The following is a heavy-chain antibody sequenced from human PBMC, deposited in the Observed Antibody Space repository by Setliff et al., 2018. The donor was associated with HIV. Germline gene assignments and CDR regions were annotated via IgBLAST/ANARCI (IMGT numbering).Heavy chain of an antibody. CDR3: AGEIAPAARLPNVGGLPPPRYHPYMDA. CDR2: VYHSGTT. D-gene: IGHD2-21*02. Sequence: SETLSLTCAVSGYSISAAYYWGWIRQPPGKGLEWVGRVYHSGTTYYNPSLKSRVTISVDMPNNQCALKVTSVTAADTAVYYCAGEIAPAARLPNVGGLPPPRYHPYMDAWGNGTTVTVSS. J-gene: IGHJ6*03. V-gene: IGHV4-38-2*02. CDR1: GYSISAAYY.